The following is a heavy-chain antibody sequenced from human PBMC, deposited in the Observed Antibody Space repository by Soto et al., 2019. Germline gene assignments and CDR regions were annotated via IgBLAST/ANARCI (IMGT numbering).Heavy chain of an antibody. Sequence: GGSLRLSCAASGFTFSSYEMNWVRQAPGKGLEWVSYISSSGSTIYYADSVKGRFTISRDNAKSSLYLQMNSLRAEDTAVYYCARDGIAARSRIREGVDYWGQGTLVTVSS. CDR2: ISSSGSTI. J-gene: IGHJ4*02. V-gene: IGHV3-48*03. D-gene: IGHD6-6*01. CDR3: ARDGIAARSRIREGVDY. CDR1: GFTFSSYE.